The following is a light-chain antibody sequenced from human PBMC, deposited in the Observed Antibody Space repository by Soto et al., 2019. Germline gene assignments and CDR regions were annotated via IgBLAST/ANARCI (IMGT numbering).Light chain of an antibody. J-gene: IGKJ2*01. V-gene: IGKV1-9*01. CDR1: QAISNY. CDR3: QQLNTYPYT. CDR2: AAS. Sequence: DIQLTQSPSFLSASVGDRVTITCRASQAISNYLAWYQQRPGKAPNLLIYAASTLRGGVSSRFSGSGSGTEFTLTISSLQPEDVATFYCQQLNTYPYTFGQGTKLEI.